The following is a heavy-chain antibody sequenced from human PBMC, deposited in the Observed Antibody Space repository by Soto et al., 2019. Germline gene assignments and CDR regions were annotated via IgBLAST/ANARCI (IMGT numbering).Heavy chain of an antibody. CDR1: GGSISSYY. CDR3: ARDLRRVLDF. V-gene: IGHV4-59*01. D-gene: IGHD6-25*01. J-gene: IGHJ4*02. CDR2: IYYSGST. Sequence: SETLSLTCTVSGGSISSYYWSWIRQPPGKGLEWIGYIYYSGSTNYNPSLKSRVTISVDTSKNQYSLKLSSVTAAVTSVYYCARDLRRVLDFWGQGMLVTVSS.